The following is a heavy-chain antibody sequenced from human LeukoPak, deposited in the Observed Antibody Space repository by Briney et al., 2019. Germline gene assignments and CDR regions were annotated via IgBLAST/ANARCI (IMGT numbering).Heavy chain of an antibody. V-gene: IGHV3-33*01. CDR2: IWYDGSNK. CDR1: GFTFSSYG. D-gene: IGHD3-10*01. J-gene: IGHJ5*02. CDR3: ARDGSSYYGSGIFNGFAP. Sequence: GRSLRLSCATSGFTFSSYGMHWVRQAPGKGLEWVALIWYDGSNKYYADSVKGRFTVSRDDSKNTVYLQMNSLRAEDTAVYYCARDGSSYYGSGIFNGFAPWGQGPLVTVSS.